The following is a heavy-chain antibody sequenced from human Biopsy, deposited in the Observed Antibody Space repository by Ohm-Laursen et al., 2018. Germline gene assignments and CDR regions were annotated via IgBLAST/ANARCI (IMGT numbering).Heavy chain of an antibody. Sequence: SETLSLTCAVSGGSISNNNYYWGWIRQPPGKGLERIGSIFYRGGTHYKPSLKIRLNISVDTSKNHLSMKLNSVTAADTAVYYCARDYDTSGYYYVSWGQGTLVTVSS. CDR2: IFYRGGT. V-gene: IGHV4-39*02. CDR1: GGSISNNNYY. CDR3: ARDYDTSGYYYVS. D-gene: IGHD3-22*01. J-gene: IGHJ5*02.